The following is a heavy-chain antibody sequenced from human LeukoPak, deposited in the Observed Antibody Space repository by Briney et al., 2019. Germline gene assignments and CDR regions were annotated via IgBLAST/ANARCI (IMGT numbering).Heavy chain of an antibody. V-gene: IGHV1-2*02. CDR1: GYTFTSYY. CDR2: INPNSGGT. Sequence: ASVKVSCKASGYTFTSYYMHWVRQAPGQGLEWMGWINPNSGGTNYAQKFQGRVTMTRDTSISTAYMELSRLRSDDTAVYYCARAGHRDYDHLGYWGQGTLVTVSS. CDR3: ARAGHRDYDHLGY. D-gene: IGHD5-12*01. J-gene: IGHJ4*02.